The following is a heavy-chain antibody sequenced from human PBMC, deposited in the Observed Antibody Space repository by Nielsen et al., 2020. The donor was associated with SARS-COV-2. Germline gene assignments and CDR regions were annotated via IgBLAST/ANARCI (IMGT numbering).Heavy chain of an antibody. CDR3: ARDLNQYDFGMDV. D-gene: IGHD2-8*01. J-gene: IGHJ6*02. Sequence: ASVKVSCKASGYTFSSNHIHWVRQAPGQGLEWMGLINPSGGSSNYAQKFQGRVTMTRDSSTSTVYVELSSLKSEDTAVYYCARDLNQYDFGMDVWGQGTTVSVSS. CDR2: INPSGGSS. CDR1: GYTFSSNH. V-gene: IGHV1-46*01.